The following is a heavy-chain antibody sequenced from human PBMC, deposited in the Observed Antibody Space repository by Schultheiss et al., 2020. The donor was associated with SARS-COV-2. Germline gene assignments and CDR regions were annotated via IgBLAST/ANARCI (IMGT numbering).Heavy chain of an antibody. J-gene: IGHJ6*02. Sequence: SETLSLTCTVSGGSVSSGSDHWSWIRQLPGKGLEWIGSVYHSGSTYYNPSLKSRVTISVDTSKNQFSLKLSSVTAADTAVYYCARSRVHTIFGVVITKYYYGMDVWGQGTTVTVSS. D-gene: IGHD3-3*01. CDR2: VYHSGST. CDR1: GGSVSSGSDH. V-gene: IGHV4-39*07. CDR3: ARSRVHTIFGVVITKYYYGMDV.